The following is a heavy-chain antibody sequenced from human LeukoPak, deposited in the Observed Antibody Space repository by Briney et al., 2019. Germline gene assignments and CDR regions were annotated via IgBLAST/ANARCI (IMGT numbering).Heavy chain of an antibody. CDR1: GYTFTSYG. D-gene: IGHD2-2*01. CDR3: ARGIVVVPAARYYYYYMDV. Sequence: ASVKVSCKASGYTFTSYGISWVRQAPGQGLEWMGWISAYNGNTNYAQKLQGRVTMTTDTSTSTAYMELRSLRSDDTAVYYCARGIVVVPAARYYYYYMDVWGKGTTVTVSS. CDR2: ISAYNGNT. V-gene: IGHV1-18*01. J-gene: IGHJ6*03.